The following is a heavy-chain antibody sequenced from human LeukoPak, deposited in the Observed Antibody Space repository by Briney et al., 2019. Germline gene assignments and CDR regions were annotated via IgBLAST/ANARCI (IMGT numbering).Heavy chain of an antibody. CDR1: GGSISGHH. D-gene: IGHD3-16*01. CDR3: ARGGWSNDY. CDR2: IYYSGST. J-gene: IGHJ4*02. V-gene: IGHV4-59*08. Sequence: PSETLSLTCTVSGGSISGHHWSWIRQPPGKGLEWIGHIYYSGSTNYNPSLKSRVTISVDTSKNQFSLNLRSVTAADTAVYYCARGGWSNDYWGQGTLVTVSS.